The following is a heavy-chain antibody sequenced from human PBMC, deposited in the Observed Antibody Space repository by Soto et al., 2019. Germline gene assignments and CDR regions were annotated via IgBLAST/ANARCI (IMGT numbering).Heavy chain of an antibody. V-gene: IGHV3-48*01. Sequence: GGSLRLSCAASGFTFSSYSMNWVRQAPGKGLEWVSYISSSSSTIYYADSVKSRFTISRDNAKNSLYLQMNSLRAEDTAVYYCARDQLYYDSTRYWYFDLWGRGTLVTVPQ. CDR2: ISSSSSTI. CDR3: ARDQLYYDSTRYWYFDL. D-gene: IGHD3-22*01. CDR1: GFTFSSYS. J-gene: IGHJ2*01.